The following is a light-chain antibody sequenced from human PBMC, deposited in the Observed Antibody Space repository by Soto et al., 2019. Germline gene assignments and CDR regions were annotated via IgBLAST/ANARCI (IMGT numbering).Light chain of an antibody. V-gene: IGLV1-40*01. J-gene: IGLJ2*01. Sequence: QSVLTQPPSVSGAPGQRVAISCTGSSSNIGAGFDVHWYQQLPGTAPKLLIYANTNRPSGVPDRFSGSKSGTSASLAITGLQGEDDADYYCQSYDSSLSGVIFGGGTKLTVL. CDR1: SSNIGAGFD. CDR2: ANT. CDR3: QSYDSSLSGVI.